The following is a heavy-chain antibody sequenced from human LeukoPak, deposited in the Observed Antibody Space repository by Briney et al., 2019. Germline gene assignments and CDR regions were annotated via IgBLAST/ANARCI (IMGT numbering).Heavy chain of an antibody. CDR1: GFTFSSYS. D-gene: IGHD1-26*01. Sequence: GGSLRLSCAASGFTFSSYSVNWVRQAPGKGLEWGSYISSSSSTIYYADSVKGRFTISRDNAKNSLYLQMNSLRAEDTAVYYCARGTYYGFADWGQGTLVTVSS. V-gene: IGHV3-48*01. J-gene: IGHJ5*02. CDR2: ISSSSSTI. CDR3: ARGTYYGFAD.